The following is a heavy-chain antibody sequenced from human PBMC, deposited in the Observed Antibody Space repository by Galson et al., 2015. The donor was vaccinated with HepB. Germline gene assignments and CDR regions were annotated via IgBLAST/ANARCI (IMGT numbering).Heavy chain of an antibody. CDR3: ARDSATRPFDY. J-gene: IGHJ4*02. CDR2: IIPILGIA. CDR1: GDTFSSNA. Sequence: SVKVSCKASGDTFSSNAIGWVRQAPGQGLEWMGRIIPILGIANHEQKFQGRVTITADKSTSTAYMELRSLRSEDTAVYYCARDSATRPFDYWGQGTLVTVSS. D-gene: IGHD6-6*01. V-gene: IGHV1-69*04.